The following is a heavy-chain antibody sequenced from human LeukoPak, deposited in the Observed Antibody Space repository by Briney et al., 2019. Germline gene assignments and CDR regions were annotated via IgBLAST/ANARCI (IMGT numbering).Heavy chain of an antibody. J-gene: IGHJ4*02. CDR2: ISGSGGST. Sequence: PGGSLRLSCAASGFTFSSYAMSWVRQAPGKGLEWVSAISGSGGSTYYADSMEGRFAISRDSSKNTLYLQMNSLRAEDTAVYYCAKPPYSSSWIFDYWGQGTLVTVSS. V-gene: IGHV3-23*01. CDR3: AKPPYSSSWIFDY. D-gene: IGHD6-13*01. CDR1: GFTFSSYA.